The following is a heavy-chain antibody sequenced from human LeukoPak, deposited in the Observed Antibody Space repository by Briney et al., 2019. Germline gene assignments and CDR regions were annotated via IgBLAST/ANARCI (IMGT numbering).Heavy chain of an antibody. J-gene: IGHJ4*02. CDR1: GGSISNYY. CDR3: ARGGNYGDYDGYFDY. V-gene: IGHV4-59*08. CDR2: IYYSGST. D-gene: IGHD4-17*01. Sequence: SETLSLTCTVSGGSISNYYRSWIRQPPGKGLEWIGYIYYSGSTNYNPSLRSRVTISVDPSKNQFSLKLSSLTAADTAVYYCARGGNYGDYDGYFDYWGQGTLVTVSS.